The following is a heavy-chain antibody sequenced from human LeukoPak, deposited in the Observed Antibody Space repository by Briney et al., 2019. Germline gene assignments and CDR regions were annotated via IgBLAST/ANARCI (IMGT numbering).Heavy chain of an antibody. Sequence: SETLSLTCAVYGVSFSGYYWSWLRQPPGKGLEWVGEINHSGSTNYNPSLKSRVTISVDTSKNQFSLKLSSVTAADTAVYYCARSRPRGVGARRGNWFDPWGQGTLVTVSS. D-gene: IGHD1-26*01. CDR2: INHSGST. V-gene: IGHV4-34*01. CDR1: GVSFSGYY. CDR3: ARSRPRGVGARRGNWFDP. J-gene: IGHJ5*02.